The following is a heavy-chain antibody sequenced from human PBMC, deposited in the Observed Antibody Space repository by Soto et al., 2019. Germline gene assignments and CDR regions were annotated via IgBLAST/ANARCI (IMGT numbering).Heavy chain of an antibody. V-gene: IGHV4-59*08. CDR1: GGSISSYY. Sequence: SETLSLTCTVSGGSISSYYWSWIRQPPGKGLQWIGYIYSSGSTNYNPSLKSRVTISVDTSKNQFSLNLSSVTAADTAVYYCARQRRDFDYWGQGSLVTVSS. CDR3: ARQRRDFDY. CDR2: IYSSGST. J-gene: IGHJ4*02.